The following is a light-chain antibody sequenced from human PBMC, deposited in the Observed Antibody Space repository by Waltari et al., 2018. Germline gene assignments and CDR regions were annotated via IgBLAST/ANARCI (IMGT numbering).Light chain of an antibody. Sequence: IQIIPSPSTLSASVGDSYTISCRASQSVGTWLAWYQQKPGKAPKLLIYMASSLESGVPSRFSGSGSGTEFTLTISSLQPDDFATYSCQQYSSFSTFGQGTKLDI. J-gene: IGKJ2*01. CDR1: QSVGTW. CDR2: MAS. V-gene: IGKV1-5*03. CDR3: QQYSSFST.